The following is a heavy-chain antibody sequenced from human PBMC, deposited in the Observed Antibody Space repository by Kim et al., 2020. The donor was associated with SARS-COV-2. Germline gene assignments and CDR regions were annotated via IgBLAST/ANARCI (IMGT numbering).Heavy chain of an antibody. CDR3: ARAGYYSSSPNLFDP. J-gene: IGHJ5*02. V-gene: IGHV3-9*01. Sequence: ADSVKGRFTISRDNAKNSLYLQMKSLRVEDTAFYYCARAGYYSSSPNLFDPRGQGTLVTVSS. D-gene: IGHD2-2*01.